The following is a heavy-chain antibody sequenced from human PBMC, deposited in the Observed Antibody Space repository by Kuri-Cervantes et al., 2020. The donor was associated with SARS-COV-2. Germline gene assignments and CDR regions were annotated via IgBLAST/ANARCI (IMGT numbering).Heavy chain of an antibody. CDR3: AKDLLLYYNYYYGMDV. J-gene: IGHJ6*02. D-gene: IGHD3-3*01. CDR2: IWSDGTNK. V-gene: IGHV3-30*02. Sequence: GGSLRLSCAASEFTFSSYGMHWVRQAPGKGLEWVAVIWSDGTNKYYADSVKGRFTISRDNSKNTLYLQMNSLRAEDTAVYYCAKDLLLYYNYYYGMDVWGQGTTVTVSS. CDR1: EFTFSSYG.